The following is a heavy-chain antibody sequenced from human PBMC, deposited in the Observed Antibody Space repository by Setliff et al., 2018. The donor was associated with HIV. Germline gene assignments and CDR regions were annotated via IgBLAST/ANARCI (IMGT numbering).Heavy chain of an antibody. J-gene: IGHJ4*02. D-gene: IGHD3-10*01. Sequence: GESLKISCQGSGFNFRTSWIGWVRQMPGKGLEWMGIIYPDDSETRYSPSFQGQVTMSADKSITTAYLQWTSLKASDTAMYYWVRRVGGRGYYFDYWGQGAPVTVSS. CDR3: VRRVGGRGYYFDY. CDR1: GFNFRTSW. V-gene: IGHV5-51*01. CDR2: IYPDDSET.